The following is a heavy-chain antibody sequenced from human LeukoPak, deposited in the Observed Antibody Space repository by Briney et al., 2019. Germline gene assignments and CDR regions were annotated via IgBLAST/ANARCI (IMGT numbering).Heavy chain of an antibody. CDR3: ARNFDMKGFDP. CDR1: GYTFTGYY. J-gene: IGHJ5*02. CDR2: INSDSGFT. V-gene: IGHV1-2*02. Sequence: ASVKVSCKASGYTFTGYYMNWVRQAPGQGLKWMGWINSDSGFTKYAQKFQGRVTMTRDTSITTVYMDLTRLTSDDTAVYYCARNFDMKGFDPWGQGTLVTVSS. D-gene: IGHD3-9*01.